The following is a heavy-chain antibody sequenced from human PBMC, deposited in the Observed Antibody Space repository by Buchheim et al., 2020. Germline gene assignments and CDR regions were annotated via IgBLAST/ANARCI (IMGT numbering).Heavy chain of an antibody. D-gene: IGHD5-18*01. CDR1: GFTFSNYA. V-gene: IGHV3-23*01. Sequence: EVQVLESGGHLVQPGGSLRLSCAPSGFTFSNYAMTWVRQAPGKGLEWVSSISANTFNTYYADSVKGRFTISRDNSKNTLYLQMNSLRDEDTALYYCAKRGEVNTDMGHWYFDLWGRGTL. CDR2: ISANTFNT. CDR3: AKRGEVNTDMGHWYFDL. J-gene: IGHJ2*01.